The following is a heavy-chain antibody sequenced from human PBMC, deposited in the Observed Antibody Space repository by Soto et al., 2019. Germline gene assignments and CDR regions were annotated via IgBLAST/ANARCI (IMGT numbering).Heavy chain of an antibody. CDR1: GGSISSSNW. CDR2: IYHSGST. J-gene: IGHJ6*02. V-gene: IGHV4-4*02. CDR3: ARGSGRQVYNYYGMDV. Sequence: QVQLQESGPGLVKPSGTLSLTCAVSGGSISSSNWWSWVRQSPGKGLEWIGEIYHSGSTNYNPSHKNRVTISVDKSKNQFSLKLSSVTAADTAVYYCARGSGRQVYNYYGMDVWGQGTTVTVSS. D-gene: IGHD3-10*01.